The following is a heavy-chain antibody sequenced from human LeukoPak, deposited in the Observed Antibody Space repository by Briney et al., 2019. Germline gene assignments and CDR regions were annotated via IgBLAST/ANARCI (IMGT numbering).Heavy chain of an antibody. CDR1: GGSISSGGYY. CDR2: IYHSGST. CDR3: VGGNYDGVPWFDP. D-gene: IGHD4-11*01. J-gene: IGHJ5*02. V-gene: IGHV4-30-2*01. Sequence: TLSLTCTVSGGSISSGGYYWSWIRQPPGKGLEWIGYIYHSGSTYYNPSLKSRVTISVDRSKNQFSLKLSSVTAADTAVYYCVGGNYDGVPWFDPWGQGTLVTVSS.